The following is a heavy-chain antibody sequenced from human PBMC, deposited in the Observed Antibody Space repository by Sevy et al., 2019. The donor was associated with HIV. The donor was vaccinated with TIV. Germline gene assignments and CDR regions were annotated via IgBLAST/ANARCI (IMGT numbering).Heavy chain of an antibody. J-gene: IGHJ5*02. CDR3: VRNGGAYDTGFDP. Sequence: GGSLRLSCTASGFTFSSYDMNWVRQAPGKGLEWVSKISSSGSSIYYADSVKGRFTISRDNAKNSLNLQMNSLRAEDTALYYCVRNGGAYDTGFDPWGREPWSPSPQ. V-gene: IGHV3-48*03. CDR1: GFTFSSYD. CDR2: ISSSGSSI. D-gene: IGHD3-22*01.